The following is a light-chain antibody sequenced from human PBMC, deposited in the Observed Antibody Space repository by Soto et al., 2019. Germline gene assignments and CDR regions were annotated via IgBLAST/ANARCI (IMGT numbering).Light chain of an antibody. CDR3: ATWDDSLRGRV. J-gene: IGLJ3*02. CDR1: NIGSKS. V-gene: IGLV3-21*02. CDR2: DDS. Sequence: SYELTQPPSVSVAPGQTARITCGGTNIGSKSVHWYQQRPGQAPVLVVHDDSDRPSGIPDRFSGSKSGTSASLAIRGLRSEDEADYYCATWDDSLRGRVFGGGTKLTVL.